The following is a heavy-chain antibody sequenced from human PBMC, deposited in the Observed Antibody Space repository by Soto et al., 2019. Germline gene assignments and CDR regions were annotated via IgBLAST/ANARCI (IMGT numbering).Heavy chain of an antibody. D-gene: IGHD3-10*01. CDR3: TRGPRPISTGTGAY. CDR1: GVIFKMYW. V-gene: IGHV3-74*01. J-gene: IGHJ4*02. Sequence: GGSLRRSCSASGVIFKMYWMHWVRQSPGKWLVWISRIYSDGTYSDYSDSVRGRFTISRDNVNDTLYLQMNNLRAEDSGLYYCTRGPRPISTGTGAYWGQGTQVTVSS. CDR2: IYSDGTYS.